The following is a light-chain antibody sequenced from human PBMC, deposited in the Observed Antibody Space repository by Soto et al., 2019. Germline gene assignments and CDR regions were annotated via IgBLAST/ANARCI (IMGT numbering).Light chain of an antibody. Sequence: DIQMTQSPSTLSASVGDRVTITCRASQSSNWLAWYQQKPGKDPKLLIYKASSLESGVPSRFSGSGSGTEFTLTISSLQPDDFATYYCQQYNGYSPRTFGQGTKVEIK. J-gene: IGKJ1*01. V-gene: IGKV1-5*03. CDR1: QSSNW. CDR3: QQYNGYSPRT. CDR2: KAS.